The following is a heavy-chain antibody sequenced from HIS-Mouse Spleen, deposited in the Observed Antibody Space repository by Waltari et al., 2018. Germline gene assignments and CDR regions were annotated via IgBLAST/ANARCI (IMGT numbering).Heavy chain of an antibody. J-gene: IGHJ3*02. V-gene: IGHV4-34*01. CDR1: GGSFSGYY. Sequence: QVQLQQWGAGLLKPSETLSLTCAVYGGSFSGYYWSWIRQPPGKGLEWIGEINHSGSTNYNPSLKSRVTISVDTSKNQFSLKLSSVTAADTAVYYCARAGIAVAGDAFDIWGQGTMVTVSS. CDR3: ARAGIAVAGDAFDI. CDR2: INHSGST. D-gene: IGHD6-19*01.